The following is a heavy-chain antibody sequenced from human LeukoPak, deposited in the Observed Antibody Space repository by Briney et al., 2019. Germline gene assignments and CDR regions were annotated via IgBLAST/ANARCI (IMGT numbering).Heavy chain of an antibody. CDR3: ARGRQRWLQLPEFDY. CDR2: IHYSGST. Sequence: SETLSLTCTVSGGSINNYYWSWIRQPPGKGLEWIGYIHYSGSTRYNPSLKSRVTISVDTSKDQFSLKLSSVTAADTAVYYCARGRQRWLQLPEFDYWGQGTLVTVSS. CDR1: GGSINNYY. D-gene: IGHD5-24*01. J-gene: IGHJ4*02. V-gene: IGHV4-59*08.